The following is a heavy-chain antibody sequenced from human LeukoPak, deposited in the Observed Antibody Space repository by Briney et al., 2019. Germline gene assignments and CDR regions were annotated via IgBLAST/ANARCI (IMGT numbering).Heavy chain of an antibody. J-gene: IGHJ4*02. CDR2: ISYDGSNK. D-gene: IGHD6-19*01. Sequence: GRSLRLSCAASGFTFSSYAMHWVRQAPGKGLEWVAVISYDGSNKYYADSVKGRFTISRDNSKNTLYLQMNSLRAEDTAVYYCAKDVSSGWYNVAPGAGDYWGQGTLVTVSS. CDR3: AKDVSSGWYNVAPGAGDY. CDR1: GFTFSSYA. V-gene: IGHV3-30*04.